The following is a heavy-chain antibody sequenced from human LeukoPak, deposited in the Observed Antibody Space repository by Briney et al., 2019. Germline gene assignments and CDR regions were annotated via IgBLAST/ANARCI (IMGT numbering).Heavy chain of an antibody. J-gene: IGHJ4*02. Sequence: SGGSLRLSCAASGFTFSSYKMNWVRQAPGKGLGWVSFISSSSNYIYYADSVKGRFTISRDNAKNSLYLQMNSLRAEDTAVYYCVRVSNGCNDYWGQGTLVTVSS. D-gene: IGHD6-19*01. V-gene: IGHV3-21*01. CDR1: GFTFSSYK. CDR3: VRVSNGCNDY. CDR2: ISSSSNYI.